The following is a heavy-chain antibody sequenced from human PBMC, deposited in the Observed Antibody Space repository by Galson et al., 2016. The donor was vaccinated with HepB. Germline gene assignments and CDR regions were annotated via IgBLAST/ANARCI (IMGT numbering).Heavy chain of an antibody. D-gene: IGHD3-22*01. Sequence: SVKVSCKASGYSFTSYGISWVRQAPGQGLEWMGWISAYNGNTNYAQKFQGRVTMTTDTSKSTVYMQLRSLRSDDTAVYYCAGGPNYYDNSAPSYWGQGTLVTVSS. CDR3: AGGPNYYDNSAPSY. CDR1: GYSFTSYG. V-gene: IGHV1-18*01. CDR2: ISAYNGNT. J-gene: IGHJ4*02.